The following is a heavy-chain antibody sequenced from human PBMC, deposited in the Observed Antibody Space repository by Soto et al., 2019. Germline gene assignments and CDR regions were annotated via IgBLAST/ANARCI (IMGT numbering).Heavy chain of an antibody. Sequence: GGSLRLSWAASGFTFSSYAMHWVRQAPGKGLEWVAVISYDGSNKYYADSVKGRFTISRDNSKNTLYLQMNSLRAEDTAVYYCARDGGGGLYPDWGQGTLVTVSS. J-gene: IGHJ4*02. D-gene: IGHD3-16*01. CDR2: ISYDGSNK. V-gene: IGHV3-30-3*01. CDR3: ARDGGGGLYPD. CDR1: GFTFSSYA.